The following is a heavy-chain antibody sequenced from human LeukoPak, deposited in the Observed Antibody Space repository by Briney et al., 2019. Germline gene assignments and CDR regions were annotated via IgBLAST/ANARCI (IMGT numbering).Heavy chain of an antibody. CDR1: GFTFSSYA. CDR2: ISGSGGST. D-gene: IGHD2-21*02. CDR3: AKDRGSPVVVTAFDY. J-gene: IGHJ4*02. V-gene: IGHV3-23*01. Sequence: PGGSLRLSCAASGFTFSSYAMTWVRQAPGKGLEWVSTISGSGGSTYNADSVKGRFTISRDNSKNTLYLQMNSLRAEDTAVYYCAKDRGSPVVVTAFDYWGQGTLVTVPS.